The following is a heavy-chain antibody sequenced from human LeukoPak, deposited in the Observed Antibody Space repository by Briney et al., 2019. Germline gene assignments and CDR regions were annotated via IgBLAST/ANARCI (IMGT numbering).Heavy chain of an antibody. V-gene: IGHV4-59*01. CDR3: ARTPSIAVAGKDY. CDR2: IYCSGST. J-gene: IGHJ4*02. CDR1: GGSISSYY. D-gene: IGHD6-19*01. Sequence: SETLSLTCTVSGGSISSYYWSWIRQPPGKGLEWIGYIYCSGSTNYNPSLKSRVTISVDTSKNQFSLKLSSVTAADTAVYYCARTPSIAVAGKDYWGQGTLVTVSS.